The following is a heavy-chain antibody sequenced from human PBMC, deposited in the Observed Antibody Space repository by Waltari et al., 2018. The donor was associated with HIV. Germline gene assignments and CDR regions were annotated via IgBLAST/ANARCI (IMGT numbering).Heavy chain of an antibody. CDR3: VRAAIYSRGCFDY. D-gene: IGHD6-19*01. CDR1: GYTFTSYD. Sequence: QVQLVQSGAEVKKPGASVKVSCTASGYTFTSYDINWVRQATGQWLEWIGWMNPNSGDTGYAQKFQGRITMTSNTSISTVYMELSSLTSEETAVYYCVRAAIYSRGCFDYWGQGTLVTVSS. V-gene: IGHV1-8*01. J-gene: IGHJ4*02. CDR2: MNPNSGDT.